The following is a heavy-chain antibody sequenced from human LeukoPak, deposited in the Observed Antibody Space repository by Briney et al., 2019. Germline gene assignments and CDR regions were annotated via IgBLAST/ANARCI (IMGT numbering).Heavy chain of an antibody. J-gene: IGHJ6*02. D-gene: IGHD6-19*01. CDR2: IYYSGST. V-gene: IGHV4-31*03. CDR3: ARGRIAVAGSYYYYGMDV. Sequence: PSETLSLTCTVSGGSISSGGYYWSWIRQHPGKGLEWIGYIYYSGSTYYNPSLKSRVTISVDTSKNQFSLKLSSVTAADTAVYYCARGRIAVAGSYYYYGMDVWGQGTTVTVSS. CDR1: GGSISSGGYY.